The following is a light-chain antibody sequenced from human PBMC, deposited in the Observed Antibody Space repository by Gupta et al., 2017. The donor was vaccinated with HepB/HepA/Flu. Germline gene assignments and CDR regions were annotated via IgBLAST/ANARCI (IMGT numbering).Light chain of an antibody. V-gene: IGLV1-40*01. J-gene: IGLJ1*01. CDR2: GNS. CDR1: SSNIGAGSD. CDR3: QSSDSSLNAYV. Sequence: QSVLTQPPSVSGAPGQRVIFSCTGSSSNIGAGSDVHWYQQFPGTAPKLLICGNSNRPSGVPDRFSGSKSGTSASLAINGLQAEDEAEYYCQSSDSSLNAYVFGTGTKVTVL.